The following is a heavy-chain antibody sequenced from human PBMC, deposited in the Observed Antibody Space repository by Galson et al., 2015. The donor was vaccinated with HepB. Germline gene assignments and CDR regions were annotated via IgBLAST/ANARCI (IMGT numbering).Heavy chain of an antibody. CDR2: IYSGGST. CDR3: ARAYCGGDCYLSYWFGYYYMDV. D-gene: IGHD2-21*01. J-gene: IGHJ6*03. V-gene: IGHV3-53*01. CDR1: GFTVSSNY. Sequence: SLRLSCAASGFTVSSNYMSWVRQAPGKGLEWVSVIYSGGSTYYADSVKGRFTISRDNSKNTLYLQMNSLRAEDTAVYYCARAYCGGDCYLSYWFGYYYMDVWGKGTTVTVSS.